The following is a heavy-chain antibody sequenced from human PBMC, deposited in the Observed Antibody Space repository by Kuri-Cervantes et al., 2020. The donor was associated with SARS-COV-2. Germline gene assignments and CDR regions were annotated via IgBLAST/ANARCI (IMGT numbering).Heavy chain of an antibody. V-gene: IGHV5-51*01. CDR3: ARLAVAWRAFDI. Sequence: GGSLRLSCKGSGYSFISYWIGWVRQMPGKGLEWMGIIYPGDSDTRYSPSFQGQVTISADKSISTAYLQWSSLKASDTAMYYCARLAVAWRAFDIWGRGTMVTVSS. CDR2: IYPGDSDT. CDR1: GYSFISYW. J-gene: IGHJ3*02. D-gene: IGHD6-19*01.